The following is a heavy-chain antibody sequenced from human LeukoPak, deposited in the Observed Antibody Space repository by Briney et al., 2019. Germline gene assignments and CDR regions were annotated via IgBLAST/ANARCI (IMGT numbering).Heavy chain of an antibody. J-gene: IGHJ4*02. D-gene: IGHD2-2*01. CDR1: GYTFTSYA. CDR3: ATSCSSTICPFSY. V-gene: IGHV1-18*01. Sequence: ASVKVSCKASGYTFTSYAISWVRQAPGQGLEWMGWISAYNGYTDSAQKLQGRVTMTTDTSTSTAYMELRSLRSDDTAVYYCATSCSSTICPFSYWGQGTLVTVSS. CDR2: ISAYNGYT.